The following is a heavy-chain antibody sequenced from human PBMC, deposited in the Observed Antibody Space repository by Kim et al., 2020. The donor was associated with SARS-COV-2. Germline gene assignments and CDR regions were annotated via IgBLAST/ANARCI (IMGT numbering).Heavy chain of an antibody. V-gene: IGHV3-23*01. Sequence: SGQGRFTISRDHSKSTLYLQLNTLRAEATAVYYCAKEGVFYATSGPYFFDFWGQGTLVTVSS. CDR3: AKEGVFYATSGPYFFDF. D-gene: IGHD3-22*01. J-gene: IGHJ4*02.